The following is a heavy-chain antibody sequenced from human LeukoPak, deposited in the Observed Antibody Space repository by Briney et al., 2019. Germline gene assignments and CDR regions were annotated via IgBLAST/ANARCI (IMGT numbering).Heavy chain of an antibody. CDR3: ASLRRTGDLPTFDY. J-gene: IGHJ4*02. Sequence: PSETLSLTCAVSGGSISSSSYYWGWIRQPPGTGLEWIGSIYYSGSTYYNPSLKSRVTISVDTSKNQFSLKLSSVTAADTAVYYCASLRRTGDLPTFDYWGQGTLVTVSS. CDR2: IYYSGST. V-gene: IGHV4-39*01. CDR1: GGSISSSSYY. D-gene: IGHD7-27*01.